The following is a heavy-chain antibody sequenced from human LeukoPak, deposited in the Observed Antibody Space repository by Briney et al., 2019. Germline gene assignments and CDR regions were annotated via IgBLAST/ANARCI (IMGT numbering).Heavy chain of an antibody. CDR2: ISHSGST. D-gene: IGHD3-16*02. Sequence: SETLSLTCAVYGGSLSDHYWNWIRQPPGKGLEWIGEISHSGSTNYNPSLKSRVTISVDTSKNQFSLKLSSVAAADTAMYYCAREDYVWGSYRKLDYWGQGTLVTVSS. V-gene: IGHV4-34*01. CDR1: GGSLSDHY. CDR3: AREDYVWGSYRKLDY. J-gene: IGHJ4*02.